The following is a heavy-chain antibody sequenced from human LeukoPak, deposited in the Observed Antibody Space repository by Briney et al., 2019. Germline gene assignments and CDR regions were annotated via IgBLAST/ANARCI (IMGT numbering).Heavy chain of an antibody. J-gene: IGHJ3*02. V-gene: IGHV1-18*01. CDR2: ISAYNGNT. Sequence: GASVKVSCKASGYTFTSYGISWVRQAPGQGLEWLGWISAYNGNTNYAQKLQGRVTMTTDTSTSTAYMELRSLRSDDTAVYYCARDQGLRWPLNPGEDAFDIWGQGTMVTVSS. D-gene: IGHD4-23*01. CDR1: GYTFTSYG. CDR3: ARDQGLRWPLNPGEDAFDI.